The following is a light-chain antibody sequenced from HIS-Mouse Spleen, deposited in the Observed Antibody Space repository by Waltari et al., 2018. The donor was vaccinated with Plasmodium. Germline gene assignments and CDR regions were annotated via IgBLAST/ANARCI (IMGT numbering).Light chain of an antibody. V-gene: IGLV2-14*03. Sequence: QSALTQPASVSGSPGQSITISCPGTSSDVGGYNYVSWYQQPPGKAPKLMIYDVSNRPSGVSNRFSGSKSGNTASLTISGLQAEDEADYYCSSYTSSSTRVFGGGTKLTVL. CDR1: SSDVGGYNY. J-gene: IGLJ3*02. CDR2: DVS. CDR3: SSYTSSSTRV.